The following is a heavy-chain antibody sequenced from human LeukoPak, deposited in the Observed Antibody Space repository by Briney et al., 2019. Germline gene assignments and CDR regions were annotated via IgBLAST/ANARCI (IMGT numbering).Heavy chain of an antibody. CDR3: ARGGSSWSYAMDV. CDR2: IYESGST. CDR1: GGSISSYY. Sequence: PSETLSLTCTVSGGSISSYYWSWIRQPAGKGLEWIGCIYESGSTYHNPSLKSRVTISVDMSKNQFSLKVSSVTAADTAVYYCARGGSSWSYAMDVWGQGTTVTVSS. V-gene: IGHV4-59*01. D-gene: IGHD6-13*01. J-gene: IGHJ6*02.